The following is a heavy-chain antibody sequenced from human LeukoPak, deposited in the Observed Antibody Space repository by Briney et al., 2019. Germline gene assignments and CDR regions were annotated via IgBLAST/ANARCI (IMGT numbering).Heavy chain of an antibody. CDR2: ISGSGGST. CDR3: AKVRGVEY. CDR1: GFTCSNAW. V-gene: IGHV3-23*01. J-gene: IGHJ4*02. Sequence: GGSLRLSCAASGFTCSNAWMSWVRQAPGKGLEWVSAISGSGGSTYYADSVKGRFTISRDNSKNTLYLQMNSLRAEDTAVYYCAKVRGVEYWGQGTLVTVSS.